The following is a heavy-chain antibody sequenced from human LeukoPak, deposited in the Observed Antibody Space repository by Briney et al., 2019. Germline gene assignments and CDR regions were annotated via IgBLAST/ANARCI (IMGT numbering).Heavy chain of an antibody. Sequence: QAGGSLRLSCAASGFTFSSSSISWVRQAPGKGLEWVSAITDAVGSTHYADSVKGRFTISSDNSKNTVYLQMNSLRPEDMAVYYCAKEIFSGLLYIDYWGQGTLVTVSS. V-gene: IGHV3-23*01. CDR1: GFTFSSSS. CDR2: ITDAVGST. CDR3: AKEIFSGLLYIDY. D-gene: IGHD5-12*01. J-gene: IGHJ4*02.